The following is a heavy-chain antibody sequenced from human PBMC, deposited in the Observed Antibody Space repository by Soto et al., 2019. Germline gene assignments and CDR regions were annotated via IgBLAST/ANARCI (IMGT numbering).Heavy chain of an antibody. D-gene: IGHD3-3*01. V-gene: IGHV3-21*01. CDR2: ISATSNHI. CDR1: DFTFSTYS. Sequence: GGSLRPSCVACDFTFSTYSMNWVRQAPGKGLEWVAYISATSNHIYYADSLKGRFTISRDNAKSSLYLHMNSLRAEDTAVYFCARDSITIFGGGMDVWGQGTTVTVSS. J-gene: IGHJ6*02. CDR3: ARDSITIFGGGMDV.